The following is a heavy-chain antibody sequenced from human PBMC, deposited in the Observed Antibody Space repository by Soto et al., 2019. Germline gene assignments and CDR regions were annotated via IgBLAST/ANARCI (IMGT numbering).Heavy chain of an antibody. CDR2: IYYSGST. CDR1: GGSISSSSYY. Sequence: QLQLQESGPGLVKPSETLSLTCTVSGGSISSSSYYWGWIRQPPGKGLEWIGSIYYSGSTYYNPSPRGRVALSVDTSKNQFSLGLSSVTPADTAVYYCARHGPGGSYSDYWGQGTLVTVSS. J-gene: IGHJ4*02. V-gene: IGHV4-39*01. D-gene: IGHD1-26*01. CDR3: ARHGPGGSYSDY.